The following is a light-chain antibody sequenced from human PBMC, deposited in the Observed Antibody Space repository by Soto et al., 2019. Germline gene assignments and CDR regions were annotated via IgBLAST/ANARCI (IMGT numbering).Light chain of an antibody. Sequence: SVLTQPPSASGTPGQRVTISCSGSSSNIGSNTVNWYQQLPGTAPKLLIYSNNQRPSGVPDRFSGSKSGTSASLAISGLQSEDEADYYCAAWDDSLSYVFRTGTKLTVL. V-gene: IGLV1-44*01. J-gene: IGLJ1*01. CDR2: SNN. CDR3: AAWDDSLSYV. CDR1: SSNIGSNT.